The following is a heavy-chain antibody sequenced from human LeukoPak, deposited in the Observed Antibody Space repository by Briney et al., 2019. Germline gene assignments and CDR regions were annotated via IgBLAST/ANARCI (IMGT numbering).Heavy chain of an antibody. CDR3: ARLSGSRVRGVLDY. D-gene: IGHD3-10*01. Sequence: PSETLSLTCTVSGGSISSYYWSWIRQPPGKGLEWIGSIYYSGSTYYNPSLKSRVTISVDTSKNQFSLKLSSVTAADTAVYYCARLSGSRVRGVLDYWGQGTLVTVSS. CDR1: GGSISSYY. CDR2: IYYSGST. J-gene: IGHJ4*02. V-gene: IGHV4-59*05.